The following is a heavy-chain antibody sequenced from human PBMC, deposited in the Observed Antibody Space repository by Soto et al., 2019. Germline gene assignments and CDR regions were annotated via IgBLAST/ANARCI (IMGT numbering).Heavy chain of an antibody. CDR1: GGSISSGGYY. CDR2: IYYSGST. D-gene: IGHD3-3*01. Sequence: SETLSLTCTVSGGSISSGGYYWSWIRQHPGKGLEWIGYIYYSGSTYYNPSLKSRVTISVDTSKNQFSLKLSSVTAADTAVYYCARKSEVEWLPHFDYWGQGTLVTVSS. CDR3: ARKSEVEWLPHFDY. J-gene: IGHJ4*02. V-gene: IGHV4-31*03.